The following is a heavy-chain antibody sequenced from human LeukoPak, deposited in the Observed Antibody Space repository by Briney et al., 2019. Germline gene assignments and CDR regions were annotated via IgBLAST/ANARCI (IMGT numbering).Heavy chain of an antibody. CDR3: ATVAITIFGVVEYYFDY. Sequence: ASVKVSCKASGYTFTGYYMHWVRQAPGQGLEWMGRINPNSGGTNYAQKFQGRVTMTRDTSISTAYMELSRLRSDDTGVYYCATVAITIFGVVEYYFDYWGQGTLVTVSS. CDR2: INPNSGGT. V-gene: IGHV1-2*05. D-gene: IGHD3-3*01. J-gene: IGHJ4*02. CDR1: GYTFTGYY.